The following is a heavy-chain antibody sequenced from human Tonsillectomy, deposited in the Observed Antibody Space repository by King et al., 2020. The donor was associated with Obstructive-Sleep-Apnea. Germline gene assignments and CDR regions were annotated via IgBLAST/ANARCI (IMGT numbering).Heavy chain of an antibody. Sequence: EVQLVESGGGLVQPGGSLRLSCAASGFTVSSNYMSWFRQAPGKGLEWVSVIYSGGSTYYADSAKSRFTISRHNSKNTLYLQKNSLRAEDTAVYYCAGQGYGMDVWGQGTTVTVSS. J-gene: IGHJ6*02. V-gene: IGHV3-53*04. CDR3: AGQGYGMDV. CDR2: IYSGGST. CDR1: GFTVSSNY.